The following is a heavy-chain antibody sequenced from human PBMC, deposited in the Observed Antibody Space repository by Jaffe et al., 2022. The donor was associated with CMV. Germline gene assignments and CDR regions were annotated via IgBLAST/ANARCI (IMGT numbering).Heavy chain of an antibody. J-gene: IGHJ6*02. CDR3: ARKTGQIYCTNGVCQYYYGMDV. V-gene: IGHV1-8*01. CDR1: GYTFTSYD. D-gene: IGHD2-8*01. CDR2: MNPNSGNT. Sequence: QVQLVQSGAEVKKPGASVKVSCKASGYTFTSYDINWVRQATGQGLEWMGWMNPNSGNTGYAQKFQGRVTMTRNTSISTAYMELSSLRSEDTAVYYCARKTGQIYCTNGVCQYYYGMDVWGQGTTVTVSS.